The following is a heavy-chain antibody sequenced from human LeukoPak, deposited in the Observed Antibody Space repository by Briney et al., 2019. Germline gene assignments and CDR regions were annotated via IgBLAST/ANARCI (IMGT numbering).Heavy chain of an antibody. V-gene: IGHV1-69*05. CDR1: GGTFSSYA. J-gene: IGHJ3*02. Sequence: SVKVSCKASGGTFSSYAISWVRQAPGQGLEWMGGIIPIFGTANYAQKFQGRVTITTDESTSTAYMELSSLRSEDTAVYYCARDVSPYSSGWYGPFDIWGQGTMVTVSS. CDR2: IIPIFGTA. CDR3: ARDVSPYSSGWYGPFDI. D-gene: IGHD6-19*01.